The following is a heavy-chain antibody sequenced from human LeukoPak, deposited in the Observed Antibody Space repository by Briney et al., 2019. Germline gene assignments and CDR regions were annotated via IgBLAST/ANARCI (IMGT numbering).Heavy chain of an antibody. J-gene: IGHJ4*02. Sequence: GESLKISCQGSGYSFTYWIAWVRQMPGKGLEWMGLIRPTDSDTRYSPSFQGQVTISADKSIHTAYLQWSSLKASDTAIYFCARQDGNAYFYFDFWGQGTLVTVSS. CDR1: GYSFTYW. CDR2: IRPTDSDT. V-gene: IGHV5-51*01. D-gene: IGHD2-2*01. CDR3: ARQDGNAYFYFDF.